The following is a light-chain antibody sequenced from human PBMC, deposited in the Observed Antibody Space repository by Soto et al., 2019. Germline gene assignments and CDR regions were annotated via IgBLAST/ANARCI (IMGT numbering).Light chain of an antibody. CDR2: ENN. Sequence: QSVLTQPPSVSAAPGQKVTSSCSGSSSNIGNNYVSWYQQLPGTAPKLLIYENNKRPSGIPDRFSGSKSGTSATLGITGLQTGDEADYYCGTWDSSLSALYVFGTGTKDTVL. V-gene: IGLV1-51*02. J-gene: IGLJ1*01. CDR3: GTWDSSLSALYV. CDR1: SSNIGNNY.